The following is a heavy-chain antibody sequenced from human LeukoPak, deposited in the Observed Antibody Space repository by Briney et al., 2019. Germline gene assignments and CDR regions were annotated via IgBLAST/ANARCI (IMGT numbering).Heavy chain of an antibody. CDR3: AREEDTAMGNEGC. CDR1: GGSISSGDYY. J-gene: IGHJ4*02. D-gene: IGHD5-18*01. V-gene: IGHV4-30-4*08. Sequence: SQTLSLTCTVSGGSISSGDYYWSWIRQPPGKGLEWIGYIYYSGSTYYNPSLKSRVTISVDTSKNQFSLKLSSVTAADTAVYYCAREEDTAMGNEGCWGQGTLVTVSS. CDR2: IYYSGST.